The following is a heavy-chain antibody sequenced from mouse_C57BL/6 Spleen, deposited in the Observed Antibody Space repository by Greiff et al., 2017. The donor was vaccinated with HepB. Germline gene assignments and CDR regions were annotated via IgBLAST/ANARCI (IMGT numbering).Heavy chain of an antibody. CDR3: ARPDYYGSSLYYAMDY. CDR2: ISSGSSTI. V-gene: IGHV5-17*01. Sequence: EVKLQESGGGLVKPGGSLKLSCAASGFTFSDYGMHWVRQAPEKGLEWVAYISSGSSTIYYADTVKGRFTISRDNAKNTLFLQMTSLRSEDTAMYYCARPDYYGSSLYYAMDYWGQGTSVTVSS. J-gene: IGHJ4*01. D-gene: IGHD1-1*01. CDR1: GFTFSDYG.